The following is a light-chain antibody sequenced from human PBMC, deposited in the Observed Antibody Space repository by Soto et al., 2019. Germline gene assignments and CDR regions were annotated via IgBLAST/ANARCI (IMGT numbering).Light chain of an antibody. CDR1: QSISSY. CDR2: AAS. CDR3: QHYKMYSPWT. Sequence: DIQMTQSPSSLSASVGDRVTITCRASQSISSYLHWYQQKPGKAPKLLIYAASNLQSGVPSRFSASGSGTDFTLTLNSLQPEDFATYYCQHYKMYSPWTFGQGTKVEIK. V-gene: IGKV1-39*01. J-gene: IGKJ1*01.